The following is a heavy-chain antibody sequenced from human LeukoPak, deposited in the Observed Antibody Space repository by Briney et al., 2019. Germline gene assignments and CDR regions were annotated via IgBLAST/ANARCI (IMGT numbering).Heavy chain of an antibody. D-gene: IGHD3-22*01. CDR1: GFTFSSYW. J-gene: IGHJ3*02. Sequence: GGSLRLSCAASGFTFSSYWMHWVRQAPGKGLVWVSRISSEGSSISYADSVKGRFTISRDNAKNTLYLQMNSLRAEDTAVYYCARTHYYDSSFPFDIWGQGTMVTVSS. V-gene: IGHV3-74*01. CDR2: ISSEGSSI. CDR3: ARTHYYDSSFPFDI.